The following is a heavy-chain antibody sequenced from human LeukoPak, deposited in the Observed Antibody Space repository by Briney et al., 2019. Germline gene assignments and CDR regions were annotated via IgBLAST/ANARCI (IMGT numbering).Heavy chain of an antibody. CDR2: IRFDGSSK. CDR1: GFSFSDYA. CDR3: AKPSGNCVDY. D-gene: IGHD1-26*01. Sequence: GGSLRLSCGASGFSFSDYAMHWVRQAPGKGLEWVAFIRFDGSSKGYADSVKGRFTISRDNSKNTLFLQMNSLRPEDTGVYFCAKPSGNCVDYWGQGALVTVSS. J-gene: IGHJ4*02. V-gene: IGHV3-30*02.